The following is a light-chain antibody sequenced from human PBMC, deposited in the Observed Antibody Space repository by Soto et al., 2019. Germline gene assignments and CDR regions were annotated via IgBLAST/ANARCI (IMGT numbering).Light chain of an antibody. CDR2: WAS. Sequence: DIVMTQSPDSLAVSLGERATINCKSSQSILSKSNNQNNLAWYQQKPGQPPKLLISWASSRESGVPERFSGSGSGTDFPLTINTLQAEDVAVYYCQQYYNTPWTFGRGSRMEIK. V-gene: IGKV4-1*01. CDR3: QQYYNTPWT. CDR1: QSILSKSNNQNN. J-gene: IGKJ1*01.